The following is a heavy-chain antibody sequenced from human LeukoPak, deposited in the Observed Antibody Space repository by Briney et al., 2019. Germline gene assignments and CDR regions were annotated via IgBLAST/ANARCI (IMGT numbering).Heavy chain of an antibody. CDR3: ARGHNDYGDYWSVNAFDI. Sequence: PSQTLSLTCTVSGGSISSGGYYWSWIRQHPGKGLGWIGYIYYSGSTYYNPSLKSRVTISVDTSKNQFSLKLSSVTAADTAVYYCARGHNDYGDYWSVNAFDIWGQGTMVTVSS. V-gene: IGHV4-31*03. CDR1: GGSISSGGYY. J-gene: IGHJ3*02. D-gene: IGHD4-17*01. CDR2: IYYSGST.